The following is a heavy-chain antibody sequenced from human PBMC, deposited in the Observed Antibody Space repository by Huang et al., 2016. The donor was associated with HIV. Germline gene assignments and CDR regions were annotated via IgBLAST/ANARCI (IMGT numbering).Heavy chain of an antibody. CDR3: ARDRKYDNAWYWFDP. J-gene: IGHJ5*02. D-gene: IGHD1-1*01. CDR1: GGTFGRYA. V-gene: IGHV1-69*01. CDR2: IIHIFGTP. Sequence: QVQLVQSGAEVKKPGSSVRVSCEASGGTFGRYAINWVRRAPGQGLEWMGGIIHIFGTPHYAQKFQGRVTITADESTSTAYMELSSLRSDDTAVYYCARDRKYDNAWYWFDPWGQGTLVTVSS.